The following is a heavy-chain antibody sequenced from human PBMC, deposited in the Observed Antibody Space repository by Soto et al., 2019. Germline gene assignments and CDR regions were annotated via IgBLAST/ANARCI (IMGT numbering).Heavy chain of an antibody. J-gene: IGHJ6*02. D-gene: IGHD4-17*01. Sequence: PGGSLRLSCAASGFTFSSYGMYWVRQAPGKGLEWVAVISYDGSNKYYADSVKGRFTISRDNSKNTLYLQMNSLRAEDTAVYYCAKDRGPSTVTTFSNYYYGMDVWGQGTTVTVSS. V-gene: IGHV3-30*18. CDR2: ISYDGSNK. CDR1: GFTFSSYG. CDR3: AKDRGPSTVTTFSNYYYGMDV.